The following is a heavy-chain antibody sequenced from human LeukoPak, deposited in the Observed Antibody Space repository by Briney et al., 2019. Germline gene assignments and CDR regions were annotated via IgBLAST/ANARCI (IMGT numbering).Heavy chain of an antibody. J-gene: IGHJ4*02. Sequence: SETLSLTCTVSGGSISSSSYHWGWIRQPPGKGLEWIGSIYYSGSTYYNPSLKSRVTVSVDTSKNQFSLKVSSVTAADTAVYYCARGTGYYYDSSGAPGYWGQGTLVTVSS. CDR3: ARGTGYYYDSSGAPGY. V-gene: IGHV4-39*01. D-gene: IGHD3-22*01. CDR1: GGSISSSSYH. CDR2: IYYSGST.